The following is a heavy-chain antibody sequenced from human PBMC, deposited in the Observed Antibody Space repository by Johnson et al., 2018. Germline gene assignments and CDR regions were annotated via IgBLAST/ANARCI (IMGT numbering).Heavy chain of an antibody. CDR3: ARRWLGDAFDI. V-gene: IGHV3-9*01. CDR1: GFTFDDYA. J-gene: IGHJ3*02. CDR2: ISWNSGSI. D-gene: IGHD5-24*01. Sequence: VQLVQSGGGLVQPGRSLRLSCAASGFTFDDYAMHWVRQAPGKGLEWVSGISWNSGSIGYAASVKGRFTISRDNAKNTLYRQMNSLRAEDTAVYYCARRWLGDAFDIWGQGTMVTVSS.